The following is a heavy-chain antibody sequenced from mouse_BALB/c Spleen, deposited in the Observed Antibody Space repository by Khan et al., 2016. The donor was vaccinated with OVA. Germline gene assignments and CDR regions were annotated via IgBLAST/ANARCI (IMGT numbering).Heavy chain of an antibody. CDR1: GFTFTDYY. CDR2: IYPGSGNT. J-gene: IGHJ2*01. CDR3: AKEYYYDNSLFDY. Sequence: QIQLVQSGPELVKPGASVKISCKASGFTFTDYYIHWVKQKPGQGLEWIGWIYPGSGNTKYNEKFKDMATLTVDTSYTTAYMQLSSLTSEETAVYFCAKEYYYDNSLFDYWGQGTTLTVSS. V-gene: IGHV1-84*02. D-gene: IGHD1-1*01.